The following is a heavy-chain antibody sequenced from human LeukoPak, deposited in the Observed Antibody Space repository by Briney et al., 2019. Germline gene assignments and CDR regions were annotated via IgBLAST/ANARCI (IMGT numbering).Heavy chain of an antibody. CDR2: ISWNSGST. D-gene: IGHD2-21*01. CDR1: GVTFDDYA. J-gene: IGHJ3*02. V-gene: IGHV3-9*01. CDR3: AKDMQRRGDFYS. Sequence: RRTLCLSCAASGVTFDDYAMHWVRHAPGKGLEWVSGISWNSGSTSYADSVKGRFTISRDNAKNSLYLQVNSLRAEDTALYYCAKDMQRRGDFYSWGQGTMVTVSS.